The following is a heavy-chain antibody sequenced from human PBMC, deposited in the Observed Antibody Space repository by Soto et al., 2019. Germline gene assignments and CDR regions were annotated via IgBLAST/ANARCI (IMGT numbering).Heavy chain of an antibody. Sequence: QVQLVQSGAEVKKPGSSVKVSCKASGGTFSSYAISWVRQAPGQGLEWMGGIIPIFGTANYAQKFQGRVTITADKSTSTAYMELSSLRSEDTAVYYCARDRPVAKGSHNWFDPWGQGTLVTVSS. D-gene: IGHD6-19*01. CDR3: ARDRPVAKGSHNWFDP. V-gene: IGHV1-69*06. CDR1: GGTFSSYA. J-gene: IGHJ5*02. CDR2: IIPIFGTA.